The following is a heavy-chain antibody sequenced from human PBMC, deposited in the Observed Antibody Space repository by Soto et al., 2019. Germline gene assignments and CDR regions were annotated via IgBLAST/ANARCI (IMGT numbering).Heavy chain of an antibody. CDR3: ARDRGQQLVRTNYYYGMDV. D-gene: IGHD6-13*01. Sequence: SVKVSCKASGGTFSSYAISWVRQAPGQGLEWMGGIIPIFGTANYAQKFQGRVTITADESTSTAYMELSSLRSGDTAVYYCARDRGQQLVRTNYYYGMDVWGQGTTVTVSS. CDR1: GGTFSSYA. J-gene: IGHJ6*02. V-gene: IGHV1-69*13. CDR2: IIPIFGTA.